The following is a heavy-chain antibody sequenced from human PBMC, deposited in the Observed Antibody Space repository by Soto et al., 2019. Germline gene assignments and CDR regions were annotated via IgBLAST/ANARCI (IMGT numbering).Heavy chain of an antibody. J-gene: IGHJ1*01. Sequence: QVQLVQSGAEVKKPGASVKVSCKASGYTFTSYGISCVRQAPGQGLEWMGWISAYNGNTNYAQKLQGRVTMTTDTATSTAYMELRSLRSDDTAVYYCASDCSGGNCYSFLDCGQGTLVAVSS. CDR1: GYTFTSYG. D-gene: IGHD2-15*01. V-gene: IGHV1-18*01. CDR3: ASDCSGGNCYSFLD. CDR2: ISAYNGNT.